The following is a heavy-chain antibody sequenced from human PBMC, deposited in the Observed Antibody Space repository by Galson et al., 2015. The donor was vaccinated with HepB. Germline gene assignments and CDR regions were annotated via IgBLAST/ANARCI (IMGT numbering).Heavy chain of an antibody. CDR3: ARGDRYYYYGMDV. CDR2: INHSGST. J-gene: IGHJ6*02. Sequence: ETLSLTCAVYGGSFSGYYWSWIRQPPGKGLEWIGEINHSGSTNYNPSLKSRVTISVDTSKNQFSLKLSSVTAADTAVYYCARGDRYYYYGMDVWGQGTTVTVSS. CDR1: GGSFSGYY. V-gene: IGHV4-34*01.